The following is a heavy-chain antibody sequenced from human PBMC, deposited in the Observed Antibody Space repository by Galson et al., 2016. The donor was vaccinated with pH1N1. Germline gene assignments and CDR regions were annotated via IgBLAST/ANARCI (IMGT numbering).Heavy chain of an antibody. CDR2: IDWADDN. J-gene: IGHJ4*02. D-gene: IGHD2-15*01. Sequence: PALVIPTQTLTLTCTFPGFSLSTDGMCFTWVRQPPGTALEWLADIDWADDNHYTSSLKTRLTIAKYTSKNQVLLTMTHMDPVNTGTYYCPRKRISQAGIFDYWGQGTPVTVSS. V-gene: IGHV2-70*19. CDR1: GFSLSTDGMC. CDR3: PRKRISQAGIFDY.